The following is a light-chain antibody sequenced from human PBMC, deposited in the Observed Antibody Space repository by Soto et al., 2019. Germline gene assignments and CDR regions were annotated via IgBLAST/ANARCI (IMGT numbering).Light chain of an antibody. CDR2: DIN. CDR3: CSYAGTYSVI. CDR1: SSDVGAYNY. Sequence: QSALTQPRSVSGSPGQSVAISCTGTSSDVGAYNYVSWYQHLPGKAPKLMIYDINARPSGVPDRFSGSKSGNTASLTITGLQADDEADYYCCSYAGTYSVIFGGGTKLTVL. V-gene: IGLV2-11*01. J-gene: IGLJ2*01.